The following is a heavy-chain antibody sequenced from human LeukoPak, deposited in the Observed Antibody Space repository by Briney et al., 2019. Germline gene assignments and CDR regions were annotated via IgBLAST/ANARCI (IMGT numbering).Heavy chain of an antibody. V-gene: IGHV3-11*04. CDR2: ISSSGSTI. CDR3: ARDQVFVGYGDYGVERLNYWYFDL. CDR1: GFTFSDYY. D-gene: IGHD4-17*01. Sequence: PGGALRLSCAASGFTFSDYYMSWIRQAPGKGPEWVSYISSSGSTIYYADSVKGRFTISRDNAKNSLYLQMNSLRAEDTAVYYCARDQVFVGYGDYGVERLNYWYFDLWGRGTLVTVSS. J-gene: IGHJ2*01.